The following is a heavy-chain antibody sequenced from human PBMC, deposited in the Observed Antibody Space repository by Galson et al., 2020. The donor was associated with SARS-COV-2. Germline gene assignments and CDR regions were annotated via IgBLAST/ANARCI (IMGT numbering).Heavy chain of an antibody. D-gene: IGHD3-10*01. V-gene: IGHV7-4-1*02. CDR1: GYTFNNYA. CDR3: ARGAGAWFGELLAY. Sequence: ASVKVSCKASGYTFNNYALNWVRQAPGQGLEWMAWINTNTGNPTYAQDFTGRFVFSLDTSVSTAYLQINSLKAEDTAVYYCARGAGAWFGELLAYWGQGTLGTVSS. J-gene: IGHJ4*02. CDR2: INTNTGNP.